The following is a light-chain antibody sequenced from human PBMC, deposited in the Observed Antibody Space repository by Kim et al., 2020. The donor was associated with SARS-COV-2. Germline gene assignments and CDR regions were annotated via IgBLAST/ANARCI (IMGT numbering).Light chain of an antibody. V-gene: IGKV4-1*01. CDR3: QQYYSTPLS. J-gene: IGKJ2*03. Sequence: RASLDCKSSQTVLYNANNKNYLACYQQKPGQAPKLLIYWASIRESGVSDRFSGSGSETDFTLTISSLQAEDVAVYYCQQYYSTPLSFGQGTKLEI. CDR2: WAS. CDR1: QTVLYNANNKNY.